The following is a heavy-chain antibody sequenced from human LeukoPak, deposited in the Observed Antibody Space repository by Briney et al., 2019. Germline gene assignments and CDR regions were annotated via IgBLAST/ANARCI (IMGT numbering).Heavy chain of an antibody. CDR2: IYYPGST. J-gene: IGHJ4*02. D-gene: IGHD2-21*02. V-gene: IGHV4-59*12. CDR3: ARGRDCGGDCPFDY. CDR1: GGSISNYY. Sequence: SETLSLTCTVSGGSISNYYWSWIRQPPGKGLEWIGYIYYPGSTYYNPSLKSRVTISVDTSKNQFSLKLSSVTAADTAVYYCARGRDCGGDCPFDYWGQGTLVTVSS.